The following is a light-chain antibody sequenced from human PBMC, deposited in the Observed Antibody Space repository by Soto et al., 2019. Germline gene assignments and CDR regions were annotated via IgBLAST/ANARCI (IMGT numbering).Light chain of an antibody. CDR2: GAS. CDR3: HQYGGSPRT. V-gene: IGKV3-20*01. CDR1: QSVSSSY. J-gene: IGKJ1*01. Sequence: EIVLTQSPGTLSLSPGERATLSCRASQSVSSSYLAWYQQKPGQAPRLLIYGASSRATGIPDRFSGSGSGTDFTLTISRLEPEDFAVYYCHQYGGSPRTFGHRTKVDI.